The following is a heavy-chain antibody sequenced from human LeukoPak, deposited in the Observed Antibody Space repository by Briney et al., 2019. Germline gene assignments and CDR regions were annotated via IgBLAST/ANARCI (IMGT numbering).Heavy chain of an antibody. Sequence: GGSLRNSCAAPGFTLSNYAMSWVRQAPGKGLEWGSTISGSGVTTHYADSVKGRFTISRDNAKNTLFLQMDSLRAEDTAVYYCAKILEIYYESLDYWGQGTLVTVSS. CDR1: GFTLSNYA. CDR3: AKILEIYYESLDY. V-gene: IGHV3-23*01. CDR2: ISGSGVTT. D-gene: IGHD1-26*01. J-gene: IGHJ4*02.